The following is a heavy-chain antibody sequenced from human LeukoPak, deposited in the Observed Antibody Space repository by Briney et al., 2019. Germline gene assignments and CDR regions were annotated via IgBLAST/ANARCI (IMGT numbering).Heavy chain of an antibody. J-gene: IGHJ4*02. V-gene: IGHV3-30*02. CDR3: ASPSDYYDSSGPFNY. Sequence: GGSLRLSCAASGFTFSSYAMHWVRQAPGQGLEWVAFIRYDGSNKYYADSVKGRFTISRDNSKNTLYLQMNSLRAEDTAVYYCASPSDYYDSSGPFNYWGQGTLVTVSS. CDR2: IRYDGSNK. D-gene: IGHD3-22*01. CDR1: GFTFSSYA.